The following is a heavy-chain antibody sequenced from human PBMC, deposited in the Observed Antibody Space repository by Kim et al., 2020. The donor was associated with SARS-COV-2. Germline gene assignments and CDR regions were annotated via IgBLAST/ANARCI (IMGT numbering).Heavy chain of an antibody. Sequence: GGSLRLSCSASGFTFSTYGIHWVRQAPGKGLEYVSAISGNGGSTYYGDSVKGRFTISRDNSKNTVYLQMSSLRAEDTAVYSCVRATNRAYDYWGQGTRVTVSS. V-gene: IGHV3-64D*09. CDR2: ISGNGGST. CDR1: GFTFSTYG. CDR3: VRATNRAYDY. J-gene: IGHJ4*02.